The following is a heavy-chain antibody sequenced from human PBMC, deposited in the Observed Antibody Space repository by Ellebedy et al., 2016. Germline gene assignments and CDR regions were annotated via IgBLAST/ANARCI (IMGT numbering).Heavy chain of an antibody. Sequence: ASVKVSXXASGYTFTSYGISWVRQAPGQGLEWMGWISAYNGNTNYAQKLQGRVTMTTDTSTSTAYMELSSLRSEDTAVYYCAASEVENYDSSFMGGMDVWGQGTTVTVSS. CDR3: AASEVENYDSSFMGGMDV. CDR2: ISAYNGNT. CDR1: GYTFTSYG. D-gene: IGHD3-22*01. V-gene: IGHV1-18*01. J-gene: IGHJ6*02.